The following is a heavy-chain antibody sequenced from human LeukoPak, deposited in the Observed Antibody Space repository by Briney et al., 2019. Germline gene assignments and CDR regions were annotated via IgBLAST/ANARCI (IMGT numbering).Heavy chain of an antibody. Sequence: PSETLSLTCTVSGGSISSHYWSWIRQPPGKGLEWIGYIYYSGSTNYTNYNPSLKSRVTISVDTPKNQFSLKLSSVTAADTAVYYCARDPIVSVGDWYFDLWGRGTLVTVSS. CDR3: ARDPIVSVGDWYFDL. V-gene: IGHV4-59*11. D-gene: IGHD3-16*02. J-gene: IGHJ2*01. CDR2: IYYSGST. CDR1: GGSISSHY.